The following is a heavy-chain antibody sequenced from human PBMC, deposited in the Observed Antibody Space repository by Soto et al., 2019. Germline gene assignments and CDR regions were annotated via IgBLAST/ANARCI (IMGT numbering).Heavy chain of an antibody. CDR3: TTDHYRVTSMYDY. Sequence: GGSLRLSCAASGFTFSNAWMSWVRQAPGKGLEWVGRIKSKTDGGTKDYAAPVKGRFTISRDDSKNTLYLQMNSLKTEDTAVYYCTTDHYRVTSMYDYWGQGTLVTVSS. CDR2: IKSKTDGGTK. CDR1: GFTFSNAW. D-gene: IGHD2-2*01. V-gene: IGHV3-15*01. J-gene: IGHJ4*02.